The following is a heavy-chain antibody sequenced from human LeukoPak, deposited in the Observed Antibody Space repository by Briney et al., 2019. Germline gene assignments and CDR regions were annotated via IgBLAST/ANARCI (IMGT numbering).Heavy chain of an antibody. CDR3: ARDRGDDSSGYHSPDAFDI. D-gene: IGHD3-22*01. CDR1: GDSISSGTYY. CDR2: IYTSGTT. V-gene: IGHV4-61*02. Sequence: SETLSLTCTVSGDSISSGTYYWSWIRQPAGKGLEWIGRIYTSGTTNHNPSLKSRVTTSVDTSKNQFSLSLRSVTAADTAVYYCARDRGDDSSGYHSPDAFDIWGQGTMVTVSS. J-gene: IGHJ3*02.